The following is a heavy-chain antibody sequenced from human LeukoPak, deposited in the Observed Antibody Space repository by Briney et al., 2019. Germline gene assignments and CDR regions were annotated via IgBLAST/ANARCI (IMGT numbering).Heavy chain of an antibody. D-gene: IGHD5-12*01. J-gene: IGHJ4*02. V-gene: IGHV3-48*03. CDR1: GFTSSSHE. Sequence: QLGGSLRLSCAASGFTSSSHEMNWVRQAAGEGLECVSYISGSGRTMSDADSVKGRFTISRDNPKNSLYLQMNSLRVEATAVYHCARGGLCGYDVFDYWGQGTLVTVSS. CDR2: ISGSGRTM. CDR3: ARGGLCGYDVFDY.